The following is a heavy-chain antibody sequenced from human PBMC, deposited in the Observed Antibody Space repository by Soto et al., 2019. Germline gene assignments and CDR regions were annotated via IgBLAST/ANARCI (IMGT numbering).Heavy chain of an antibody. CDR2: ISAYNGNT. Sequence: GASVKVSCKASGYTFTSYGISWVRQAPGQGLEWMGWISAYNGNTNYAQKLQGRVTMTTDTSTSTAYMELRSLRSDDTAVYYCARNLRSGCSPYGCDDYWGQGTLVTVSS. D-gene: IGHD6-19*01. V-gene: IGHV1-18*01. CDR3: ARNLRSGCSPYGCDDY. J-gene: IGHJ4*02. CDR1: GYTFTSYG.